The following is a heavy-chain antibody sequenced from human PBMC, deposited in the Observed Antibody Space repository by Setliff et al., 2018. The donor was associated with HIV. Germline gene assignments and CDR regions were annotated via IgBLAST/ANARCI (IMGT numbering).Heavy chain of an antibody. V-gene: IGHV4-30-4*08. Sequence: PSETLSLTCTVSGGSISSGDYYWSWIRQPPGKGLEWIGYIYYSGSTYYNPSLKSRVTISVDTSKNQFSLKLSSVTAADTAVYYCASLVGVVYNWFDPWGQGTLVTVSS. D-gene: IGHD1-26*01. CDR3: ASLVGVVYNWFDP. CDR1: GGSISSGDYY. J-gene: IGHJ5*02. CDR2: IYYSGST.